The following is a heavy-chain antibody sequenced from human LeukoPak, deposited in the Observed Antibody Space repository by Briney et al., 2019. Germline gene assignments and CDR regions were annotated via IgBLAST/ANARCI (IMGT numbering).Heavy chain of an antibody. CDR3: ARAEASVTAFDF. CDR1: GFTFDGYT. J-gene: IGHJ4*02. V-gene: IGHV3-21*01. CDR2: ISSRSDYI. Sequence: PGGSLRLSCAASGFTFDGYTTNWVRQAPGKGLEWVASISSRSDYIYYADSVRGRFTVSRENAKNSLSLQMNTLRAEDTATYYCARAEASVTAFDFWGQGSLVTVSS. D-gene: IGHD2-21*02.